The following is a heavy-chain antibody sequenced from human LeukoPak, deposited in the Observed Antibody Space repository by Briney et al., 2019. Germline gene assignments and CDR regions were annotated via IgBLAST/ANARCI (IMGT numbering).Heavy chain of an antibody. CDR3: ARHYGEVYNWNPPRYAFDI. V-gene: IGHV4-39*01. D-gene: IGHD1-20*01. CDR1: GGSISSSSYY. Sequence: PSETLSLTCTVSGGSISSSSYYWGWIRQPPGKGLEWIGSIYYSGSTYYNPSLKSRVTISVDTSKNQFSLKLSSVTAADTAVYYCARHYGEVYNWNPPRYAFDIWGQGTMVTVSS. J-gene: IGHJ3*02. CDR2: IYYSGST.